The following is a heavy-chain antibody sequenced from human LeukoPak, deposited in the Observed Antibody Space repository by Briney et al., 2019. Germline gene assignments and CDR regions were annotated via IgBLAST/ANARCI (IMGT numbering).Heavy chain of an antibody. CDR2: IRYDGSNK. V-gene: IGHV3-30*02. J-gene: IGHJ4*02. D-gene: IGHD3-3*01. Sequence: GGSLRLSCAASGFTFSSYGMHWVRQAPGKGLEWVAFIRYDGSNKYYADSVKGRFTISRDNSKNTLYLQMNSLRAEDTAVYYCAKDPGFVYSEDYWGQGTLVTVSS. CDR3: AKDPGFVYSEDY. CDR1: GFTFSSYG.